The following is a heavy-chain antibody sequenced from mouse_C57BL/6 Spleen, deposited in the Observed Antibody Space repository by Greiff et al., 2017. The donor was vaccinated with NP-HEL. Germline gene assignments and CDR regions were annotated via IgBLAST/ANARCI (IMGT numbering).Heavy chain of an antibody. D-gene: IGHD1-1*02. Sequence: EVQRVESGGGLVKPGGSLKLSCAASGFTFSDYGMHWVRQAPEKGLEWVAYISSGSSTIYYADTVKGRFTISRDNAKNTLFLQMTSLRSEDTAMYYCARGGSWYFDVWGTGTTVTVSS. CDR2: ISSGSSTI. J-gene: IGHJ1*03. V-gene: IGHV5-17*01. CDR3: ARGGSWYFDV. CDR1: GFTFSDYG.